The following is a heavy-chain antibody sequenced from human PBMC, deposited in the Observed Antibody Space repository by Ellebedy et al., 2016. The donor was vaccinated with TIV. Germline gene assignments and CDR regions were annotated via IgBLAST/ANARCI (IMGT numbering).Heavy chain of an antibody. D-gene: IGHD3/OR15-3a*01. CDR2: ISAYNGNT. CDR3: ARDGLTPI. V-gene: IGHV1-18*04. J-gene: IGHJ3*02. CDR1: GYTFTNYY. Sequence: AASVKVSCKASGYTFTNYYMHCLRQAPGQGLEWMGWISAYNGNTNYAQKLQGRVTMTTDTSTSTAYMELRSLRSEDTAVYYCARDGLTPIWGQGTMVTVSS.